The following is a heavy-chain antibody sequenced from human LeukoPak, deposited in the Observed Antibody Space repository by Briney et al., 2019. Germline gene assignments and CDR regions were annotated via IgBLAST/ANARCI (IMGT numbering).Heavy chain of an antibody. D-gene: IGHD2-2*01. CDR2: INPNSGGT. Sequence: ASVKVSCKASGYIFTDYYMHWVRQAPGQELGWMGRINPNSGGTSYAQKFQGRVTMTRDTSIITAYMELSRLRSDDTAVYYCATDQYASPNYFDYWGQGTLVTVSS. CDR3: ATDQYASPNYFDY. V-gene: IGHV1-2*06. J-gene: IGHJ4*02. CDR1: GYIFTDYY.